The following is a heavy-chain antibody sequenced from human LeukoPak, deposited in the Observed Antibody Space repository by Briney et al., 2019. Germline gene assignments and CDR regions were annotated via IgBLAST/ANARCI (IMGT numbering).Heavy chain of an antibody. CDR2: INPSGGST. CDR1: GYTFTSYY. J-gene: IGHJ2*01. Sequence: ASVKVSCKASGYTFTSYYMHWVRQAPGQGLEWMGIINPSGGSTSYAQKFQGRVTMTRDTSTSTVYMELSSLRSEDTAVYYCARDPRGGTNGDKPVRYFDLWGRGTLVTVSS. CDR3: ARDPRGGTNGDKPVRYFDL. V-gene: IGHV1-46*01. D-gene: IGHD4-17*01.